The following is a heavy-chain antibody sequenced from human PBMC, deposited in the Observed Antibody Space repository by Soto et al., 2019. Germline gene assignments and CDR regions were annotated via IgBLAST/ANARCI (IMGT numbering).Heavy chain of an antibody. CDR3: ARGDTGSGFIDV. V-gene: IGHV1-3*01. CDR2: INAGNGNT. Sequence: ASVKVSCKASGYTFTSYAMHWVRQDPGQRLEWMGWINAGNGNTKYSQNFQPRVTITRDTSASTAYMELSSLRSEDTAVYYCARGDTGSGFIDVWGQGTTVTVSS. CDR1: GYTFTSYA. J-gene: IGHJ6*02. D-gene: IGHD3-10*01.